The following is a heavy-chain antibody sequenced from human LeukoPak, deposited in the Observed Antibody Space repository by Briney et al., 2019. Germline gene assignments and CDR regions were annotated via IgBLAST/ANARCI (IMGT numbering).Heavy chain of an antibody. CDR2: IYSGGST. CDR3: ARSPARSGYDSFDY. D-gene: IGHD5-12*01. Sequence: GGSLRLSCAASGFTFSSYAMSWVRQAPGKGLEWVSVIYSGGSTYYADSVKGRFTISRDNSKNTLYLQMNSLRAEDTAVYYCARSPARSGYDSFDYWGQGTLVTVSS. V-gene: IGHV3-66*01. J-gene: IGHJ4*02. CDR1: GFTFSSYA.